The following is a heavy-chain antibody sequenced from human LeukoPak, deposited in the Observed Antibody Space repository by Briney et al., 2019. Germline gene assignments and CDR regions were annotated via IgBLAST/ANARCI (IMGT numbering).Heavy chain of an antibody. CDR2: IIPIFGTA. Sequence: ASLRVSCKASGGTFSSYAISWVRQAPGQGLEWMGGIIPIFGTANYAQKFQGRVTITADESTSTAYMELSSLRSEDTAVYYCARPDEDRGYSYGYNYWGQGTLVTVSS. J-gene: IGHJ4*02. D-gene: IGHD5-18*01. CDR1: GGTFSSYA. CDR3: ARPDEDRGYSYGYNY. V-gene: IGHV1-69*13.